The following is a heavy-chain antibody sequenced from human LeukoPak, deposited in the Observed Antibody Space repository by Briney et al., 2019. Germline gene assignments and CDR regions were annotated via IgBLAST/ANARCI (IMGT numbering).Heavy chain of an antibody. D-gene: IGHD2-2*01. CDR1: GFTFSSYG. J-gene: IGHJ4*02. Sequence: GGSLRLSCAASGFTFSSYGMHWVRQAPGKGLEWVAVISYDGSNKYYADSVKGRFTISRDNSKNTLYLQMNSLRAEDTAVYYCARDLGMVVPAATPFDYWGQGTLVTVSS. CDR2: ISYDGSNK. CDR3: ARDLGMVVPAATPFDY. V-gene: IGHV3-30*03.